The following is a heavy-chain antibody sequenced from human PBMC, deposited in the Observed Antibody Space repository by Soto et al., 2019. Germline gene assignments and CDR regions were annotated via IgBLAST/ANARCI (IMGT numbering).Heavy chain of an antibody. CDR1: GFTFSSYS. CDR3: ARDTTHYYGSGSPNYYYYYGMDV. Sequence: GGSMRLSCAASGFTFSSYSMDWVRQAPGKGLEWVSSISSSSSYIYYADSVKGRFTISRDNAKNSLYLQMNSLRAEDTAVYYCARDTTHYYGSGSPNYYYYYGMDVWGQGTTVTVSS. J-gene: IGHJ6*02. V-gene: IGHV3-21*01. CDR2: ISSSSSYI. D-gene: IGHD3-10*01.